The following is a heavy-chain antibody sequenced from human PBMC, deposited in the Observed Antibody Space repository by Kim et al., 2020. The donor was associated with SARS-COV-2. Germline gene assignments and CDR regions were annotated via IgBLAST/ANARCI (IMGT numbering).Heavy chain of an antibody. D-gene: IGHD3-10*01. J-gene: IGHJ6*02. Sequence: SLKSRVTISVDTSKNQFSLKLSSVTAADTAVYYCASLYGSGRRYYYGMDVWGQGTTVTVSS. V-gene: IGHV4-59*01. CDR3: ASLYGSGRRYYYGMDV.